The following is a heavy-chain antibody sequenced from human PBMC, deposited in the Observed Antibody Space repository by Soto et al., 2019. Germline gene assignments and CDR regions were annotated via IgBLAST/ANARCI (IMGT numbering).Heavy chain of an antibody. CDR3: ARGYSSIAARGYFDY. CDR1: GGSISSGGYY. CDR2: IYYSGST. D-gene: IGHD6-6*01. V-gene: IGHV4-39*01. J-gene: IGHJ4*02. Sequence: SETLSLTCTVSGGSISSGGYYWGWIRQPPGKGLEWIGSIYYSGSTYYNPSLKSRVTISVDTSKNQFSLKLSSVTAADTAVYYCARGYSSIAARGYFDYWGQGTLVTVSS.